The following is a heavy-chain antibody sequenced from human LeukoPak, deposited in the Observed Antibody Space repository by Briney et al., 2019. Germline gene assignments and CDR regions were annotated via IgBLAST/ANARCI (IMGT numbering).Heavy chain of an antibody. CDR2: IIPILGIA. Sequence: AASVKVSCKASGGTFSSYAISWVRQAPGQGLEWMGRIIPILGIANYAQKFQGRVTITADKSTSTACMELSSLRSEDTAVYYCARYYDSSGYYYDWGQGTLVTVSS. CDR1: GGTFSSYA. V-gene: IGHV1-69*04. D-gene: IGHD3-22*01. CDR3: ARYYDSSGYYYD. J-gene: IGHJ4*02.